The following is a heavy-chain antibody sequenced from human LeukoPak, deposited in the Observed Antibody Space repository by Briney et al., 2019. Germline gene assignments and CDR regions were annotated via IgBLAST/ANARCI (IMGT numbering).Heavy chain of an antibody. CDR3: ARGGYSYGIRFDY. Sequence: SETLSLTCAVYGGSFSGHYWSWIRQPPGKGLEWIGEINHSGSTNYNPSLKSRVTISVDTSKNQFSLKLSSVTAADTAVYYCARGGYSYGIRFDYWGQGTLVTVSS. V-gene: IGHV4-34*01. CDR2: INHSGST. CDR1: GGSFSGHY. J-gene: IGHJ4*02. D-gene: IGHD5-18*01.